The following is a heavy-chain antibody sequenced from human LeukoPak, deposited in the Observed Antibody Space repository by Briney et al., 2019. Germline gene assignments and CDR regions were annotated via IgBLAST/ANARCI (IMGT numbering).Heavy chain of an antibody. V-gene: IGHV4-39*07. Sequence: SETLSLTCTVSGGSISSGVYYWGWIRQPPGKGLEWIGSIYYSGSTYYNPSLKSRVTISVDTSKNQFSLKLSSATAADTAVYYCARGRITTVRGVISWFDPWGQGTLVTVSS. CDR3: ARGRITTVRGVISWFDP. CDR2: IYYSGST. J-gene: IGHJ5*02. D-gene: IGHD3-10*01. CDR1: GGSISSGVYY.